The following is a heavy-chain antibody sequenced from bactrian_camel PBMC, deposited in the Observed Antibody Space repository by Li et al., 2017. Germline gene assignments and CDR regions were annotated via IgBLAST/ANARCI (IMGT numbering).Heavy chain of an antibody. Sequence: HVQLVESGGGSVEAGGSLTLSCAASTTTRSPYCMAWFRQAPGEKREGVAIIYTRGTSTYYADSVKDRFTISRDSAKNTVSLQMNNLKPEDAAMYYCAAAEPCALIWPTAVGSVGDWGRGTQVTVS. CDR2: IYTRGTST. V-gene: IGHV3S63*01. D-gene: IGHD2*01. J-gene: IGHJ4*01. CDR3: AAAEPCALIWPTAVGSVGD. CDR1: TTTRSPYC.